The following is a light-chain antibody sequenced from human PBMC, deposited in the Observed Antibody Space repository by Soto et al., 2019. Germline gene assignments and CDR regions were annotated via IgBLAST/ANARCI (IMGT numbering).Light chain of an antibody. CDR1: QSVSSN. J-gene: IGKJ1*01. CDR3: QQYNNWPFPSWT. CDR2: GAS. V-gene: IGKV3-15*01. Sequence: EIVMTQSPATLSVSPGERATLSCRASQSVSSNLAWYQQKPGQAPRLLIYGASTRSTGIPARFSGSGSGTEFNLTLSSLKSEDFAVYYCQQYNNWPFPSWTFGQGTKVEIK.